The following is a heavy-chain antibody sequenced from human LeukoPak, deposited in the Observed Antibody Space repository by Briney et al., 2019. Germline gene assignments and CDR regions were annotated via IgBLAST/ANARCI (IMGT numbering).Heavy chain of an antibody. CDR1: GGSISSYY. Sequence: SETLSLTCTVSGGSISSYYWSWIRQRPGKGLEWIGYIYYSGSTNYNPSLKSRVTISVDTSKNQFSLKLSSVTAADTAVYYCASGSPIAYCGGDCYSDPLDYWGQGTLVTVSS. CDR2: IYYSGST. J-gene: IGHJ4*02. V-gene: IGHV4-59*01. CDR3: ASGSPIAYCGGDCYSDPLDY. D-gene: IGHD2-21*02.